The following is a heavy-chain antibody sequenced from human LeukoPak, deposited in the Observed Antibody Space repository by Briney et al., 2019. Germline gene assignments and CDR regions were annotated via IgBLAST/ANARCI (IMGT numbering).Heavy chain of an antibody. V-gene: IGHV1-18*04. J-gene: IGHJ4*02. CDR1: GYTFTSYG. D-gene: IGHD3-10*01. CDR2: ISAYNGNT. CDR3: ARGALWFGELLPLDY. Sequence: ASVKVSCKASGYTFTSYGISWVRQAPGQGLEWMGWISAYNGNTNYAQKLQGRVTMTTDTSPSTGYVVLRSLRSDDTAVYYCARGALWFGELLPLDYWGQGTLVTVSS.